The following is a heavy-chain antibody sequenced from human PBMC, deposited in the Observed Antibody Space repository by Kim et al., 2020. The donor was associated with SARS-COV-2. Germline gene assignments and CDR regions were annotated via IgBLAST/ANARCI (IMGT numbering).Heavy chain of an antibody. CDR3: ARRRLTHITILGVVIRYN. V-gene: IGHV4-34*01. J-gene: IGHJ5*01. CDR1: GGSFSGYY. Sequence: SETLSLTCAVYGGSFSGYYWSWIRQPPGKGLEWIGEINHSGSTNYNPSLKSRVTISVDTSKNQFSLKLSSVTAADTAVYYCARRRLTHITILGVVIRYN. D-gene: IGHD3-3*01. CDR2: INHSGST.